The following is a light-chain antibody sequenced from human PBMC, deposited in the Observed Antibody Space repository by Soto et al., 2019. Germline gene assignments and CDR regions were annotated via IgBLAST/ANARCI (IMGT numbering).Light chain of an antibody. CDR2: EVS. CDR3: SSFTTSSTWV. J-gene: IGLJ3*02. V-gene: IGLV2-14*01. CDR1: SSDVGNCNC. Sequence: QSALTQPASVSGSPGQSTTISCTGASSDVGNCNCVSWYQQHPGKAPKLMIYEVSNRPSGVSDRFSGSKAGNTASLTISGLQAEDEADYYCSSFTTSSTWVFGGGTKLTVL.